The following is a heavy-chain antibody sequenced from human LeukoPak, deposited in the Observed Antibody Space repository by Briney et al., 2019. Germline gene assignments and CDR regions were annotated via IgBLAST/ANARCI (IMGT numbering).Heavy chain of an antibody. D-gene: IGHD3-10*01. J-gene: IGHJ5*02. CDR2: IYTSGST. CDR3: ARDSGTTGEVKFDP. CDR1: GGSISSYY. Sequence: SETLSLTCTVSGGSISSYYWSRIRQPAGKGLEWIGRIYTSGSTTYNPSLKSRVTMSVDTSKNQFSLKLSSVTAADTAVYYCARDSGTTGEVKFDPWGQGTLVTVSS. V-gene: IGHV4-4*07.